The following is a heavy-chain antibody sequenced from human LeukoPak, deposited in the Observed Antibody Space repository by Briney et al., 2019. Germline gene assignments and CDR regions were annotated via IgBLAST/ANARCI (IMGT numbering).Heavy chain of an antibody. CDR2: MNPNSGNT. J-gene: IGHJ6*02. V-gene: IGHV1-8*01. CDR3: ARWLDYYDSRGSLGMDV. D-gene: IGHD3-22*01. CDR1: GYTFTSYG. Sequence: GASVKVSCKASGYTFTSYGINWVRQATGQGLEWMGWMNPNSGNTGYAQKFQGRVTMTRNTSISTAYMELSSLRSEDTAVYYCARWLDYYDSRGSLGMDVWGQGTTVTVSS.